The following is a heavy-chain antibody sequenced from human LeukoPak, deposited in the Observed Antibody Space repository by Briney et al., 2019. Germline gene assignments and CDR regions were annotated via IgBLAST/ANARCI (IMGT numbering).Heavy chain of an antibody. CDR2: INGDGSNI. J-gene: IGHJ4*02. CDR1: GFTFSSYW. D-gene: IGHD6-19*01. V-gene: IGHV3-74*01. Sequence: GGSLRLSCVASGFTFSSYWMHWVRQDPRKGLVWVSRINGDGSNINYADSVRGRFTISRDNAKNTLYLQMNTLRVEDTAVYYCARPGSGWYLYYFDYWGQGTLVTISS. CDR3: ARPGSGWYLYYFDY.